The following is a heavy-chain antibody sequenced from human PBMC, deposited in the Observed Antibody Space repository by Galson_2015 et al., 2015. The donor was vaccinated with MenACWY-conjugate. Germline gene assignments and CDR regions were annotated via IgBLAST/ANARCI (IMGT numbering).Heavy chain of an antibody. D-gene: IGHD4/OR15-4a*01. Sequence: SLRLSCAASGFIFSSHSMNWVRQAPGRGLEWISYISSSSTSINYADSVKGRFTISRDNAKNSLYLQMNSLRDEVTAVYYCAKSMTILDYWGQGTLVTVSS. J-gene: IGHJ4*02. CDR2: ISSSSTSI. CDR3: AKSMTILDY. CDR1: GFIFSSHS. V-gene: IGHV3-48*02.